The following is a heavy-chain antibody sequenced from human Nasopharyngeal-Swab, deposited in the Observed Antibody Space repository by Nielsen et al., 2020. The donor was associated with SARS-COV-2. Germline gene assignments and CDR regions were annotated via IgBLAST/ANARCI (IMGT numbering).Heavy chain of an antibody. CDR3: ARPQVAATPALGFQH. J-gene: IGHJ1*01. CDR2: IYHSGST. D-gene: IGHD2-15*01. V-gene: IGHV4-4*02. CDR1: GGSISSSYW. Sequence: SETLSLTCAVSGGSISSSYWWSWVRQPPGKGLEWIGEIYHSGSTNYNPSLKSRVTISIDKSKNQFSLKLSSVTAADTAVYYCARPQVAATPALGFQHWGQGTLVTVSS.